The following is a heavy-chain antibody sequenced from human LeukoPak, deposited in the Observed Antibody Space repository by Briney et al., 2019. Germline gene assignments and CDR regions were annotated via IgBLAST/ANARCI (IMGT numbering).Heavy chain of an antibody. CDR2: FDPEDGET. CDR1: GYTLTELS. V-gene: IGHV1-24*01. CDR3: ATTDSSGYYPLDS. D-gene: IGHD3-22*01. J-gene: IGHJ5*01. Sequence: APVKVSCKVSGYTLTELSIHWVRQAPGKGLEWMGGFDPEDGETVYAQKFQGRVTMTEDTSTDTAYMELSSLRSEDTAMYYCATTDSSGYYPLDSWGQGTLVTVSS.